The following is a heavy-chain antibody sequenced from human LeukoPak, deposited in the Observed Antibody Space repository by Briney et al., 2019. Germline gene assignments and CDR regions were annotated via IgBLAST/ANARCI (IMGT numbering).Heavy chain of an antibody. CDR2: ISHDGGST. V-gene: IGHV3-23*01. J-gene: IGHJ4*02. CDR1: GFSFSSYA. Sequence: GGSLRLSCAASGFSFSSYAMSWVRQAPGKGLEWVSHISHDGGSTYYADSVKGRFTISRDNSRNTLYLQMSSLKDEDTAIYYCAKVKFYFDNWGQGTLVTLSS. CDR3: AKVKFYFDN.